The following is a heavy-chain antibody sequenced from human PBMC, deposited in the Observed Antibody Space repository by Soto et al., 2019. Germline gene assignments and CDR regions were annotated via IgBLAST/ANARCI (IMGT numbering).Heavy chain of an antibody. CDR1: GFTFDDYG. CDR3: ARDGPLYSGSYYSDY. Sequence: EVQLVESGGGVVRPGGSLRLSCAASGFTFDDYGMSWVRQAPGKGLEWVSGINWNGGSTGYADSVKGRFTISRDNAKNSLYLQMYSLRAEDTALYYCARDGPLYSGSYYSDYWGQGTLVTVSS. V-gene: IGHV3-20*04. D-gene: IGHD1-26*01. J-gene: IGHJ4*02. CDR2: INWNGGST.